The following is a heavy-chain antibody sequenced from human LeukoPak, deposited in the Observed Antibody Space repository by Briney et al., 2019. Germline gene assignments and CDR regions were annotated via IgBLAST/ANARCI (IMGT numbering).Heavy chain of an antibody. J-gene: IGHJ4*02. CDR1: GVSISSSEW. Sequence: SETLSLTCAVSGVSISSSEWWIWVRQPPGQGLAWIGEIHRDGRTRYNPSLKSRVTMSMDYSKNQFSLSVTSVTAADTAIYYCGKTDIYFNPIDYWGPGSLVTVSS. V-gene: IGHV4-4*02. CDR3: GKTDIYFNPIDY. CDR2: IHRDGRT. D-gene: IGHD3-9*01.